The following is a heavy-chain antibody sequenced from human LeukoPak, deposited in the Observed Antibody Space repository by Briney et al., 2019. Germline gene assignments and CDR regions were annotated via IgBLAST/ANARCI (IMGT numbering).Heavy chain of an antibody. CDR1: GFTFSSYA. Sequence: GGSLRLSCAASGFTFSSYAMSWVRQAPGKGLEWVSAISGSGGGTYYADSVKGRFTISRDNSKNTLYLQMNSLRAEDTAVYYCAKPSPQTPPYSSGWYGEFDYWGQGTLVTVSS. CDR2: ISGSGGGT. CDR3: AKPSPQTPPYSSGWYGEFDY. D-gene: IGHD6-19*01. J-gene: IGHJ4*02. V-gene: IGHV3-23*01.